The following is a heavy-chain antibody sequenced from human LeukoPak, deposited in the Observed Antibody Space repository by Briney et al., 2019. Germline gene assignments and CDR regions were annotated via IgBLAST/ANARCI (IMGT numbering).Heavy chain of an antibody. D-gene: IGHD3-16*01. CDR2: ISGSGGST. V-gene: IGHV3-23*01. CDR3: ARVSVHPHLGDQGKGYYYYYYMDV. Sequence: GGSLRLSCAASGFTFSSYAMSWVRQAPGKGLEWVSAISGSGGSTYYADSVKGRFTISRDNAKNSLYLQMNSLRAEDTAVYYCARVSVHPHLGDQGKGYYYYYYMDVWGKGTTVTVSS. J-gene: IGHJ6*03. CDR1: GFTFSSYA.